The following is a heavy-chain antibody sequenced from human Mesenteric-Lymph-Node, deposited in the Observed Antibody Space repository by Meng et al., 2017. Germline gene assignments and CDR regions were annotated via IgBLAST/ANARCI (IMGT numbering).Heavy chain of an antibody. J-gene: IGHJ4*02. V-gene: IGHV1-2*06. Sequence: ASVKVSCKASGYTFTSYYMHWVRQAPGQGLEWMGRINPNSGGTNYAQKFQGRVTMTRDTSISTAYMELSRLRSDDTAVYYCARDPDDLNFDYWGQGTLVTVSS. CDR1: GYTFTSYY. CDR3: ARDPDDLNFDY. CDR2: INPNSGGT. D-gene: IGHD2-21*02.